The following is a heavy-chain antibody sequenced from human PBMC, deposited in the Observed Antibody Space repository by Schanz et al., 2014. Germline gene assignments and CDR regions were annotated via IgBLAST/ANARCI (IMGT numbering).Heavy chain of an antibody. CDR1: GFTVSAYS. V-gene: IGHV3-30*02. Sequence: VQVVESGGCLVRPGGSLRLSCSGFTVSAYSANWVRQPPGKGLEWVAIITYDGSNTYHADSVKGRFTVSRDNSKNTLYLQMNSLRAEDTAVYFCAKVKTGTPYYFDHWGQGTLVTVSS. CDR2: ITYDGSNT. J-gene: IGHJ4*02. D-gene: IGHD7-27*01. CDR3: AKVKTGTPYYFDH.